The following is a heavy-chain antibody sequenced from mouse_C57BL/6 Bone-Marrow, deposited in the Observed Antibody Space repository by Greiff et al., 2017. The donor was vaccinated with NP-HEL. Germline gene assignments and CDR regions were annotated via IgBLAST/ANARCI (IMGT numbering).Heavy chain of an antibody. V-gene: IGHV5-4*01. CDR2: ISDGGSYT. D-gene: IGHD2-3*01. CDR3: AREIGIPIYDGYYPFAY. CDR1: GFTFSSYA. Sequence: DVKLVESGGGLVKPGGSLKLSCAASGFTFSSYAMSWVRQTPEKRLEWVATISDGGSYTYYPDNVKGRFTISRDNAKNNLYLQMSHLKSEDTAMYYCAREIGIPIYDGYYPFAYWGQGTLVTVSA. J-gene: IGHJ3*01.